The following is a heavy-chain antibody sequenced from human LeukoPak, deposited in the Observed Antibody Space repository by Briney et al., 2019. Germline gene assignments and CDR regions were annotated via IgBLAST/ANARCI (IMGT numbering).Heavy chain of an antibody. CDR3: ASQRAGRDYYDSSGYYWRAFDI. J-gene: IGHJ3*02. CDR2: IYPGDSDT. D-gene: IGHD3-22*01. Sequence: GESLKISCKGSGYSFTSYWIGWVRQMPGKGLEWMGIIYPGDSDTRYSPSFQGQVHISANKSSSTAYLQWSRLKASDTAMYYCASQRAGRDYYDSSGYYWRAFDIWGQGTMVTVSS. CDR1: GYSFTSYW. V-gene: IGHV5-51*01.